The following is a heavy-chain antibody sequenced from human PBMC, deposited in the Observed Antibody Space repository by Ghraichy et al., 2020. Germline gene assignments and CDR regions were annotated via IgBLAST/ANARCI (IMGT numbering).Heavy chain of an antibody. V-gene: IGHV3-21*01. D-gene: IGHD4-23*01. CDR1: GFTFSTYS. J-gene: IGHJ6*02. Sequence: GGSLRLSCAASGFTFSTYSMNWVRQAPGKGLEWVSSISRSSSHIYYADSMKGRFTISRDNAKNSVYLQMNSLRAEDTAVYYCARDSVTDTHYGMGVWGQGTTVTVSS. CDR2: ISRSSSHI. CDR3: ARDSVTDTHYGMGV.